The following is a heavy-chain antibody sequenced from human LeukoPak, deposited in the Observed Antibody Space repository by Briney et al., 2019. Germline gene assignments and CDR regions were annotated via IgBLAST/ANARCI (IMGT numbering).Heavy chain of an antibody. J-gene: IGHJ4*02. CDR1: GGSISSGGYY. CDR2: IYYSGST. Sequence: SETLSLTCTVSGGSISSGGYYWSWIRQHPGKGLEWIGYIYYSGSTYYNPSLKSRVTISVDTSKNQFSLKLSSVTAAGTAVYYCARLGELTTVTSYSSSWYVIDYWGQGTLVTVSS. D-gene: IGHD6-13*01. V-gene: IGHV4-31*03. CDR3: ARLGELTTVTSYSSSWYVIDY.